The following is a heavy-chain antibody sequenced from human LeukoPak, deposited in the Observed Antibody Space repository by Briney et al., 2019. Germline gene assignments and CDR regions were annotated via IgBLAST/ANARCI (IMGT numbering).Heavy chain of an antibody. J-gene: IGHJ4*02. V-gene: IGHV3-9*01. D-gene: IGHD6-19*01. Sequence: GGSLSLSCAASGFTFSDYYMSWIRQAPGKGLEWVSGISWNSGSIGYADSVKGRFTISRDNAKNSLYLQMNSLRAEDTALYYCAKDIRSSGAVAGTLVFWGQGTLVTVSS. CDR1: GFTFSDYY. CDR2: ISWNSGSI. CDR3: AKDIRSSGAVAGTLVF.